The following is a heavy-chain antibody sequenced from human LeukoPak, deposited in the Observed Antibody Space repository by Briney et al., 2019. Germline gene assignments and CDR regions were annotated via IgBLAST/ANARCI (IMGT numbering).Heavy chain of an antibody. Sequence: ASVKVSCKASGYTFTSYDFNWVRQATGQRPEWMGWMSPNSGDTGYAQKFQDRVTMTRNTSISTAYMELSSLRSDDTAVYYCARDTTSIRGACGYWGQGTLVTVSS. J-gene: IGHJ4*02. V-gene: IGHV1-8*01. D-gene: IGHD2/OR15-2a*01. CDR3: ARDTTSIRGACGY. CDR2: MSPNSGDT. CDR1: GYTFTSYD.